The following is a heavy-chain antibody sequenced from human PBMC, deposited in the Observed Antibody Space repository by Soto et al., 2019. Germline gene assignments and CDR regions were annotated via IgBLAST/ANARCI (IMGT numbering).Heavy chain of an antibody. D-gene: IGHD4-4*01. CDR2: INHSGST. CDR3: ARGHTTVAFDY. J-gene: IGHJ4*02. V-gene: IGHV4-34*01. Sequence: QVQLQQWGAGLLKPSETLSLTCAVYGGSFSGYYWSWIRQPPGKGLEWIGEINHSGSTNYNPSLKRRVTISVYTSKNHFSLKLSSVTAADTAVYYCARGHTTVAFDYWGQGTLVTVSS. CDR1: GGSFSGYY.